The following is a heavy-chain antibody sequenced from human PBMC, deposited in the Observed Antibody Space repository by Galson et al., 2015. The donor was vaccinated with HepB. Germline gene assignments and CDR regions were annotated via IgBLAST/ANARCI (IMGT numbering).Heavy chain of an antibody. V-gene: IGHV4-39*01. D-gene: IGHD2-2*01. J-gene: IGHJ4*02. Sequence: TLSLTCTVSGGSISSSSYYWGWIRQPPGEGLEWIGSIYYSGSTYYNPSLKSRVTISVDTSKNQFSLKLSSVTAADTAVYYCARAMPDFDYWGQGTLVTVSS. CDR2: IYYSGST. CDR1: GGSISSSSYY. CDR3: ARAMPDFDY.